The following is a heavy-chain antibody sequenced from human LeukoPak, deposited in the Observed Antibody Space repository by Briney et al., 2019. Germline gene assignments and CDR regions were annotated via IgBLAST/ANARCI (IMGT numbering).Heavy chain of an antibody. V-gene: IGHV3-33*01. J-gene: IGHJ4*02. CDR1: GFTFSTYG. Sequence: GGSLRLSCAASGFTFSTYGMHWVRQAPGKGLEWVSVIWYDGNNKYYADSVKGRFSISRDNSKNTLYLQMDSLTAEDTAVYDCARDLAATRFYFSDHWGQGTLVTVSS. D-gene: IGHD6-6*01. CDR2: IWYDGNNK. CDR3: ARDLAATRFYFSDH.